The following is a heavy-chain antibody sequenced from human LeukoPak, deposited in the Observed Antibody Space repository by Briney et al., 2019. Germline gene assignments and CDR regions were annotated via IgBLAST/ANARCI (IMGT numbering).Heavy chain of an antibody. D-gene: IGHD5-12*01. CDR3: ARDGIGYDDSSY. CDR2: IIPILGIA. CDR1: GGTFSSYA. J-gene: IGHJ4*02. V-gene: IGHV1-69*04. Sequence: SVKVSCKASGGTFSSYAISWVRQAPGQGLEWMGRIIPILGIANYAQKFQGRVTITADKSTSTAYMELSSLRSEDTAVYYCARDGIGYDDSSYWGQGTLVTVSS.